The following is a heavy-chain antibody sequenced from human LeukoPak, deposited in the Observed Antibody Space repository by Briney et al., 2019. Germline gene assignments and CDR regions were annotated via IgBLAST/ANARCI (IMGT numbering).Heavy chain of an antibody. D-gene: IGHD4-17*01. CDR1: GFTFSSYA. J-gene: IGHJ4*02. CDR2: ISYDGSNK. Sequence: HPGRSLRLSCAASGFTFSSYAMHWVRQAPGKGLEWVAFISYDGSNKYYADSVKGRFTISRDNSKNTLYLQMNSLRAEDTAGYYCARQYIADYGDYDQGYWGQGTLVTVSS. V-gene: IGHV3-30-3*01. CDR3: ARQYIADYGDYDQGY.